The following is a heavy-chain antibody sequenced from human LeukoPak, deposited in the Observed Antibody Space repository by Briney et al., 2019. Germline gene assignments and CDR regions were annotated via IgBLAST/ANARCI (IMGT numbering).Heavy chain of an antibody. V-gene: IGHV3-30*18. CDR2: ISYVGNNI. J-gene: IGHJ4*02. Sequence: GRSLRLSCAASGFTFSSYAMHWVRQAPGKGLEWVAVISYVGNNIYYVDSVKGRFTIARDNSKNTLYLQMNSLRAEDTAVYYCAKVLSEGYLPGYYNPYDSWGQGTLVTVSS. CDR1: GFTFSSYA. CDR3: AKVLSEGYLPGYYNPYDS. D-gene: IGHD3-9*01.